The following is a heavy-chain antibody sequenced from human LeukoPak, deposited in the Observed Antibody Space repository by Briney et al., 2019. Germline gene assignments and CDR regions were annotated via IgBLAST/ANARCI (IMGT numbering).Heavy chain of an antibody. CDR3: ASSADYVWGSYHY. D-gene: IGHD3-16*02. J-gene: IGHJ4*02. V-gene: IGHV1-69*13. CDR2: IIPIFGTT. Sequence: ASVKVSCKASGGTFNSYTISWVRQAPGQGLEWMGGIIPIFGTTNYAQNFQGRVTITADESTSTAYMELSSLRSEDTAVYYCASSADYVWGSYHYWGQGTLVTVSS. CDR1: GGTFNSYT.